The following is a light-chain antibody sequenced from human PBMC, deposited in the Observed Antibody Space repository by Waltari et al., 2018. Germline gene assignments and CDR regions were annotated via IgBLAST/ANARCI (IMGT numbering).Light chain of an antibody. CDR1: QSLTCA. V-gene: IGKV3D-15*01. J-gene: IGKJ1*01. CDR3: QQYNYWPWT. Sequence: EIVLTKSPANMSMSVGESATLSCRASQSLTCAFAWYQQKPGQAPRRLIYSTSTRATGTPARFSGSGSGTEFTLTISSLQSEDFAIYYCQQYNYWPWTFGQGTRVEIK. CDR2: STS.